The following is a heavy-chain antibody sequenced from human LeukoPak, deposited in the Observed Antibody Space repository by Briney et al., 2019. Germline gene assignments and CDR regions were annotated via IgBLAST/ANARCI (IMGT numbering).Heavy chain of an antibody. CDR1: GHTFTGYY. D-gene: IGHD5-18*01. V-gene: IGHV1-2*02. CDR2: INPNSGGT. CDR3: ALPVDTAMVDYYYYGMDV. J-gene: IGHJ6*02. Sequence: GASVKVSCKTSGHTFTGYYMHWVRHAPGQGLEWMGWINPNSGGTNYAQKFQGRVTMTRDTSISTAYMELRRLRSDDTAVYDCALPVDTAMVDYYYYGMDVWGQGTTVTVSS.